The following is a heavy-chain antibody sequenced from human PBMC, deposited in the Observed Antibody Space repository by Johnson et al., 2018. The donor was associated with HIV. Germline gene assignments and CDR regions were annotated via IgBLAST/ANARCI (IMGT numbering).Heavy chain of an antibody. CDR2: INYYGSST. V-gene: IGHV3-20*04. Sequence: VQLVESGGGVVRPGGSLRLSCVASGFTFDDYGMSWVRQVPGKGLEWVSGINYYGSSTGYADSVKGRFTISRDNAKNSLYLQMNSLRDEDTAVYYSASLPGGMNNALGIGGGGTMVIVST. D-gene: IGHD1-14*01. CDR1: GFTFDDYG. J-gene: IGHJ3*02. CDR3: ASLPGGMNNALGI.